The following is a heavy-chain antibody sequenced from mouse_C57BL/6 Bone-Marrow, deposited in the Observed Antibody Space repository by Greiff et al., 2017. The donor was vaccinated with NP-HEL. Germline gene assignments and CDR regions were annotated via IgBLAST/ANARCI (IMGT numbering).Heavy chain of an antibody. CDR1: GYAFTNYL. V-gene: IGHV1-54*01. CDR3: ARRRGRDPAWCAY. D-gene: IGHD3-3*01. Sequence: QVQLQQSGAELVRPGTSVKVSCKASGYAFTNYLIEWVKQRPGQGLEWIGVINPGSGGTNYNEKFKGKATLTADKSSSTAYMQHSSLTTEDSAVYVCARRRGRDPAWCAYWGQGTLVTVSA. CDR2: INPGSGGT. J-gene: IGHJ3*01.